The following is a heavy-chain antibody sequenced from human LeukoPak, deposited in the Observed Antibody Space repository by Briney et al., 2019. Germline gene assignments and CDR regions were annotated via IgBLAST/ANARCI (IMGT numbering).Heavy chain of an antibody. J-gene: IGHJ6*02. CDR1: GGSFSGYY. Sequence: SETLSLTCAVYGGSFSGYYWTWIRQPPGKGLEWIGYIYYSGSTNYNPSLKSRVTISVDTSKNQFSLKLSSVTAADTAVYYCARGYSNYVLGYYYGMDVWGQGTTVTVS. CDR3: ARGYSNYVLGYYYGMDV. CDR2: IYYSGST. D-gene: IGHD4-4*01. V-gene: IGHV4-59*08.